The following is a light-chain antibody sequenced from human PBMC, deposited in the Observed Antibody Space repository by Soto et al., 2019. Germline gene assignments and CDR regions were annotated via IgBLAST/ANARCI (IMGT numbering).Light chain of an antibody. CDR2: GNS. J-gene: IGLJ3*02. CDR3: QSFDSSLSWV. CDR1: SSNIGAGYD. Sequence: QAVVTQPPSVSGAPGQRVTISCTGSSSNIGAGYDVHWYQQFPGTAPKLLIYGNSNRPSGVPDRFSGSKSGTSASLAITGLQTEDEADYYCQSFDSSLSWVFGGGTKLTVL. V-gene: IGLV1-40*01.